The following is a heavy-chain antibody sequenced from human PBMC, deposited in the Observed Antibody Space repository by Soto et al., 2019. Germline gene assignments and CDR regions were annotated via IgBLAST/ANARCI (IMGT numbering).Heavy chain of an antibody. CDR1: GFTFSGSA. J-gene: IGHJ4*02. CDR3: TRPVTPYDSSGYSGP. CDR2: IRSKANSYAT. Sequence: GGSLRLSCAASGFTFSGSAMHWVRQASGKGLEWVGRIRSKANSYATAYAASVKGRLTISRDDSKNTAYLQMNSLKTEDTAVYYCTRPVTPYDSSGYSGPWGQGTLVTVSS. V-gene: IGHV3-73*01. D-gene: IGHD3-22*01.